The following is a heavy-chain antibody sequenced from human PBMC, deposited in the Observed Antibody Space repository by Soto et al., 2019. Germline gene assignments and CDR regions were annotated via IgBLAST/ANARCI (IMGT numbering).Heavy chain of an antibody. CDR1: GFTLTTHA. D-gene: IGHD1-26*01. CDR2: MRGSGGSI. V-gene: IGHV3-23*01. Sequence: EVQLLESGGGLVQPGGSLRLSCAASGFTLTTHAMSWVRQAPGKGLEWVSGMRGSGGSIYYADSVKGGFTISIDNSKNKLYLQMNSLRAEETDVFYCAKEYRGYYLPLYYGMDVWGQGTTVPVSS. CDR3: AKEYRGYYLPLYYGMDV. J-gene: IGHJ6*01.